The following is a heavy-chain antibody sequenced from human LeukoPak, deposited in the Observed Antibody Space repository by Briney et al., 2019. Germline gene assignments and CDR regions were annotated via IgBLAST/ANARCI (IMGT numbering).Heavy chain of an antibody. J-gene: IGHJ4*02. CDR3: TTDGVGSSYEPFDY. D-gene: IGHD6-6*01. CDR1: GFTFSDVW. Sequence: GGSLRLSCVASGFTFSDVWMSWVRQAPGKGLEWVGRIKSKADGGTTDHAASVEGRFTVSRDDSKNTLSLQMNTLKTEDTAVYYCTTDGVGSSYEPFDYWGQGTLVTVSS. V-gene: IGHV3-15*01. CDR2: IKSKADGGTT.